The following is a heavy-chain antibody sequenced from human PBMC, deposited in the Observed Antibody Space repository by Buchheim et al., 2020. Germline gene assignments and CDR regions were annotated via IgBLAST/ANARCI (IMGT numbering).Heavy chain of an antibody. D-gene: IGHD2-21*02. J-gene: IGHJ4*02. CDR3: AKDRIRHIVVVTAILGY. Sequence: EVQLLESGGGLVQPGGSLRLSCAASGFTFSSYAMSWVRQAPGKGLEWVSAISGSGGSTYYADSVRGGFTISRANSKKTLYLQMNSLRAEDTAVYYCAKDRIRHIVVVTAILGYWGQGTL. CDR1: GFTFSSYA. V-gene: IGHV3-23*01. CDR2: ISGSGGST.